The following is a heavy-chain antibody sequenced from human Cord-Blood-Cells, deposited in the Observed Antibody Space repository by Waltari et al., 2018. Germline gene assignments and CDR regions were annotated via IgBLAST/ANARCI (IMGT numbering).Heavy chain of an antibody. Sequence: QVQLVQSGAEVKKPGASVKVSCKASGYTFTGYYMHWVRQAPGQGLEWMGRINPNSGGTNYAQKFQGRVTMTRDTSISTAYMELSRLRSDDTAVYYCAGVPVRLSSSWYYFDYWGQGTLVTVSS. J-gene: IGHJ4*02. CDR1: GYTFTGYY. CDR3: AGVPVRLSSSWYYFDY. V-gene: IGHV1-2*06. D-gene: IGHD6-13*01. CDR2: INPNSGGT.